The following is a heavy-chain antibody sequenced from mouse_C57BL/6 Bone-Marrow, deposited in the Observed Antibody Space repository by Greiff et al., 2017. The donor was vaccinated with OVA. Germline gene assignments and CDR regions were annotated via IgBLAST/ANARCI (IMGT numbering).Heavy chain of an antibody. J-gene: IGHJ2*01. CDR2: IDPENGDT. D-gene: IGHD1-1*01. CDR3: TTPVVAYYFDY. V-gene: IGHV14-4*01. Sequence: VQLKQSGAELVRPGASVKLSCTASGFNIKDDYMHWVKQRPEQGLEWIGWIDPENGDTEYASKFQGKATITADTSSNTAYLQLSSLTSEDTAVYYCTTPVVAYYFDYWGQGTTLTVSS. CDR1: GFNIKDDY.